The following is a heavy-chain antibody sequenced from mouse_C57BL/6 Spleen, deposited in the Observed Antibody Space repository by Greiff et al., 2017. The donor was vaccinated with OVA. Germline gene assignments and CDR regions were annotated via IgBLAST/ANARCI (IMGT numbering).Heavy chain of an antibody. Sequence: EVKLQESGPGLVKPSQSLSLTCSVTGYSITSGYYWNWIRQFPGNKLEWMGYISYDGSNNYNPSLKNRISITRDTSKNQFFLKLNSVTTEDTATYYCARGSVLRGFAYWGQGTLVTVSA. CDR2: ISYDGSN. CDR3: ARGSVLRGFAY. V-gene: IGHV3-6*01. J-gene: IGHJ3*01. CDR1: GYSITSGYY. D-gene: IGHD1-1*01.